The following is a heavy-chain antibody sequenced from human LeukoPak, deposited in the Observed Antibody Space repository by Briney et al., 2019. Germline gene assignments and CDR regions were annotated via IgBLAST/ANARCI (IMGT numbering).Heavy chain of an antibody. CDR2: IYYSAST. V-gene: IGHV4-59*13. D-gene: IGHD3-10*02. Sequence: SETLSLTCTVSGGSISSYYWSWIRQPPGKGLDWIEYIYYSASTNYNPSLKSRVTISVDTSKNQFPLKLSSVTAADTAVYYCAMLFGELDYWGQETLVTVSS. CDR1: GGSISSYY. J-gene: IGHJ4*02. CDR3: AMLFGELDY.